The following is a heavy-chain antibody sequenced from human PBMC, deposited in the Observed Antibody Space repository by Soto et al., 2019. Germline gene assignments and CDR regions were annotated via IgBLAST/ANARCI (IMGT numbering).Heavy chain of an antibody. J-gene: IGHJ4*02. CDR1: GFTFSSYG. CDR2: ISYDGSNK. D-gene: IGHD5-12*01. V-gene: IGHV3-30*18. Sequence: LXLSCAASGFTFSSYGMHWVRQAPGKGLEWVAVISYDGSNKYYADSVKGRFTISRDNSKNTLYLQMNSLRAEDTAVYYCAKDEGYSGYGGDYWGQGTLVTVSS. CDR3: AKDEGYSGYGGDY.